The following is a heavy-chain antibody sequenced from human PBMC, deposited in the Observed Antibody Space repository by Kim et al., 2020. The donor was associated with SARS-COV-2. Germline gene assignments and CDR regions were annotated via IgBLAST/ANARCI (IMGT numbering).Heavy chain of an antibody. CDR3: ARTSSAWKAFKWFDP. V-gene: IGHV5-51*01. CDR2: IYPEDSDT. Sequence: GREWLGIIYPEDSDTRYSPSFQGLVTMSADTSNKTAYLQWSSLKASDTAIYYCARTSSAWKAFKWFDPWGQGTLVTVSS. J-gene: IGHJ5*02. D-gene: IGHD3-22*01.